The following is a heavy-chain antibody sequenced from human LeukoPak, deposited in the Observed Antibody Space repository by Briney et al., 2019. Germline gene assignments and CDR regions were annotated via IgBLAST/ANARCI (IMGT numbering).Heavy chain of an antibody. J-gene: IGHJ3*02. V-gene: IGHV1-69*04. CDR3: ARDTAVTKIIRKPGAFDI. Sequence: ASVKVSCKASGGTFSSYAISWVRQAPGQGLEWMGRIIPILGIANYAQKFQGRVTITADKSTSTAYMELSSLRSEDTAVYYCARDTAVTKIIRKPGAFDIWGQGTMVTVSS. D-gene: IGHD4-17*01. CDR2: IIPILGIA. CDR1: GGTFSSYA.